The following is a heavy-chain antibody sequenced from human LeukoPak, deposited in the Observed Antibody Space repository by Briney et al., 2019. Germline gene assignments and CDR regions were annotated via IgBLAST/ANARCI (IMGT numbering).Heavy chain of an antibody. D-gene: IGHD3-10*01. CDR3: AKDLTSYYSGSGSYQVDAFDI. CDR1: GFTFSSYA. V-gene: IGHV3-23*01. Sequence: PLGGSLRLSCAASGFTFSSYAMSWVRQAPGKGLEWVSVISGSGGSTYYADSVKGRFTISRDNSKNTLYLQMNSLRAEDTAVYYCAKDLTSYYSGSGSYQVDAFDIWGQGTMVTVSS. J-gene: IGHJ3*02. CDR2: ISGSGGST.